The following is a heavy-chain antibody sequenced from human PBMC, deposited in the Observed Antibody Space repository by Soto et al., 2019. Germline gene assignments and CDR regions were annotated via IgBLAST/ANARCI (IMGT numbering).Heavy chain of an antibody. CDR3: AKAAGYNWNQGHFDY. V-gene: IGHV3-23*01. Sequence: GGSLRLSCAASGFTFSSYAMSWVRQAPGKGLEWVSAISGSGGSTYYADSVKGRFTISRDNSKNTLYMQMNSLRAEDTAVYYCAKAAGYNWNQGHFDYWGQGTLVTVSS. D-gene: IGHD1-20*01. CDR1: GFTFSSYA. J-gene: IGHJ4*02. CDR2: ISGSGGST.